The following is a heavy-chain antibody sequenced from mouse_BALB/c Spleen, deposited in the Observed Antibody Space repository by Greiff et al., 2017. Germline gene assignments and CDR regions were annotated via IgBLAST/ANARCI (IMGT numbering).Heavy chain of an antibody. D-gene: IGHD1-1*01. J-gene: IGHJ1*01. Sequence: VQLQQSGPELVKPGASMKISCKASGYSFTGYTMNWVKQSHGKNLEWIGLINTYNGGTSYNQKFKGKATLTVDKSSSTAYMELLSLTSEDSAVYYCSRSYGISDWYFDVWGAGTTVTVSA. CDR3: SRSYGISDWYFDV. V-gene: IGHV1-18*01. CDR2: INTYNGGT. CDR1: GYSFTGYT.